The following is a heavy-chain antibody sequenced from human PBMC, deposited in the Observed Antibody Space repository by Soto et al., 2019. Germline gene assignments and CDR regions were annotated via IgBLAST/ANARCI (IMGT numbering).Heavy chain of an antibody. CDR3: ARGRGGDFGSTFDI. CDR1: GGTFSSYA. V-gene: IGHV1-69*13. CDR2: IIPIFGTA. D-gene: IGHD2-21*02. J-gene: IGHJ3*02. Sequence: ASVKVSCRAYGGTFSSYAISWVRQAPGQGLEWMGGIIPIFGTANYAQKFQGRVTITADESTSTAYMELSSLRSEDTAVYYCARGRGGDFGSTFDIWGQGTMVTVSS.